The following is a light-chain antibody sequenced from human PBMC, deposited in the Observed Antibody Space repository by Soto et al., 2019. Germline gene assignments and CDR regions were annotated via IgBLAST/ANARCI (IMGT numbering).Light chain of an antibody. CDR2: RDD. V-gene: IGLV1-47*01. CDR1: TSNIGNYY. CDR3: AAWDDSMSGPV. Sequence: QSVLTQSPSASGTPGQRVTISCSGSTSNIGNYYVYWYQHLPGTAPKLLICRDDQRPSGVPDRFSASKSGTSASLAISGLRSEDEADYYCAAWDDSMSGPVFGGGTQLTVL. J-gene: IGLJ7*01.